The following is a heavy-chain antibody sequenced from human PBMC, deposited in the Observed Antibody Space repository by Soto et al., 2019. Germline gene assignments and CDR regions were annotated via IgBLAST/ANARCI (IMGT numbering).Heavy chain of an antibody. CDR2: IYYDGST. Sequence: SETLSLTCFVSGGSFTSSSYYWVWIRQPPGKGLEWIGSIYYDGSTYYNPSLKSRSTISVDTSNNQFSLKLSSVTAAGTAVYYCARDFKRYRSPPGPLEYWGLGTPVTVSS. J-gene: IGHJ4*02. CDR1: GGSFTSSSYY. V-gene: IGHV4-39*02. CDR3: ARDFKRYRSPPGPLEY. D-gene: IGHD6-13*01.